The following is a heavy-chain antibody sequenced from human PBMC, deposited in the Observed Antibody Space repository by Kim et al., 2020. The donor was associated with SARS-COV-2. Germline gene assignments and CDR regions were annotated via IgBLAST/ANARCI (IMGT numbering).Heavy chain of an antibody. V-gene: IGHV5-10-1*01. CDR1: GYSFTSYW. Sequence: GESLKISCKGSGYSFTSYWISWVRQMPGKGMEWMGRIDPSDSYTNYSPSFQGHVTISVDKSISTAYLQWSSLKASDTAMYYCARRTGPYYYYGMDVWGQGTTVTVSS. J-gene: IGHJ6*02. CDR2: IDPSDSYT. CDR3: ARRTGPYYYYGMDV. D-gene: IGHD1-1*01.